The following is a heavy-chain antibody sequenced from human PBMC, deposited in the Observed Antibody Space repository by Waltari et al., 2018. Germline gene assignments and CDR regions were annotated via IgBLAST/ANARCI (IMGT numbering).Heavy chain of an antibody. D-gene: IGHD1-26*01. V-gene: IGHV3-48*01. Sequence: EVQLVESGGGLVQPGGSLRLSCAAYGFSFSSYGMNWVRQAPGKGLWWVAHMRCGGDPIYYAGSVKGRFTISRDNAKNSLFLQMNGLRAEDTAVYYCAPMGASRLTWTDWGQGTLVTVSS. J-gene: IGHJ4*02. CDR2: MRCGGDPI. CDR1: GFSFSSYG. CDR3: APMGASRLTWTD.